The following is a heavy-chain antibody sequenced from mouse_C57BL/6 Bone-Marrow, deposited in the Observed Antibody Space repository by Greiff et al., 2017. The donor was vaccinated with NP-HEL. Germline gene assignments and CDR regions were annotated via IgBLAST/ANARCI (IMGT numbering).Heavy chain of an antibody. D-gene: IGHD2-9*01. Sequence: VQLQQSGAELVRPGASVTLSCKASGYTFTDYEMHWVKQTPVHGLEWIGAIDPETGGPAYNQKFKGKAILTADKSSRTAYMELRSLTSEDSAVYYCTRSYYGYDGFPFDYWGQGTTLTVSS. CDR3: TRSYYGYDGFPFDY. CDR1: GYTFTDYE. CDR2: IDPETGGP. J-gene: IGHJ2*01. V-gene: IGHV1-15*01.